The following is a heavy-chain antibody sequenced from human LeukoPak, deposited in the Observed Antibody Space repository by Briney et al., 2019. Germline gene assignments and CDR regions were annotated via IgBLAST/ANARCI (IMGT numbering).Heavy chain of an antibody. CDR2: IYYSGST. CDR1: GGSISSYY. D-gene: IGHD2-15*01. Sequence: SETLSLTCTVSGGSISSYYWSWIRQPPGKGLEWIGYIYYSGSTNYNPSLKRRVTISVDTSKNQFSLKLSSVTAADTAVYYCARVPLVGYCSGGSCYRSYYYYYYMDVWGKGTTVTVSS. J-gene: IGHJ6*03. V-gene: IGHV4-59*01. CDR3: ARVPLVGYCSGGSCYRSYYYYYYMDV.